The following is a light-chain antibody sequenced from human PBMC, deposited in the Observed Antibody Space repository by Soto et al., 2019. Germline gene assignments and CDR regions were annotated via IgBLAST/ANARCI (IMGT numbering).Light chain of an antibody. CDR1: QSVSSNR. CDR3: QQYHSTPRT. CDR2: GAS. Sequence: EIVLTQSPGTLSLSPGQRATLSCRASQSVSSNRLAWYQQKPGQAPRLLIYGASGRATGIPDRFSGSGSGTDFTLTISRLEPEDFAAYYCQQYHSTPRTFGQGTKVEI. J-gene: IGKJ1*01. V-gene: IGKV3-20*01.